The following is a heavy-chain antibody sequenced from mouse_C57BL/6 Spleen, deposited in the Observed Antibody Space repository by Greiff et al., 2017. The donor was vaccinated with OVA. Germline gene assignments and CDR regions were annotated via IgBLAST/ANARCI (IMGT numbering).Heavy chain of an antibody. V-gene: IGHV1-69*01. J-gene: IGHJ3*01. CDR3: ARQSYFDY. CDR1: GYTFTGYW. CDR2: IVPYDSYT. Sequence: QVQLKESGAELVMPGASVKLSCKASGYTFTGYWMHWVKQRPGQGLEWIGEIVPYDSYTNYNQKFKGQSTLTVDKSSSTAYMQLSSLTAEDSAVYYCARQSYFDYWGQGTLVTVSA. D-gene: IGHD1-1*01.